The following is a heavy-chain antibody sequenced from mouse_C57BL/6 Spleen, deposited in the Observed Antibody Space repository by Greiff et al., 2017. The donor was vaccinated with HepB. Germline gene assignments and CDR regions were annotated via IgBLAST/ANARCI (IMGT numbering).Heavy chain of an antibody. D-gene: IGHD1-1*01. CDR3: ARITTVVAGWYFDV. J-gene: IGHJ1*03. Sequence: VQLQQSGAELARPGASVKLSCKASGYTFTSYGISWVKQRTGQGLEWIGEIYPRSGNTYYNEKFKGKATLTADKSSSTAYMELRSLTSEDSAVYLCARITTVVAGWYFDVWGTGTTVTVSS. V-gene: IGHV1-81*01. CDR1: GYTFTSYG. CDR2: IYPRSGNT.